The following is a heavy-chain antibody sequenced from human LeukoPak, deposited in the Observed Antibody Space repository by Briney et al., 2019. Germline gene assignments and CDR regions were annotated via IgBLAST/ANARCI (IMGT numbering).Heavy chain of an antibody. V-gene: IGHV1-18*01. CDR3: ARAVYCSGGGCFWYFDL. Sequence: GASVKVSCKASGYTFTSYGVSWVRQAPGQGLEWMGWISAYNGDANYAQKFQGRVTMTTDTSTSTAYMELRSLRSDDTAVYYCARAVYCSGGGCFWYFDLWGRGTLVTVSS. CDR1: GYTFTSYG. D-gene: IGHD2-15*01. CDR2: ISAYNGDA. J-gene: IGHJ2*01.